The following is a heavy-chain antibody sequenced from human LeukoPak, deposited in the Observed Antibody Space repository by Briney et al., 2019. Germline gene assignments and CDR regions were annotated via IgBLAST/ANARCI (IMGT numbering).Heavy chain of an antibody. CDR2: TYYRSKWYN. Sequence: KISQTLSLTCAISGDSVSSNSAARNWIRQSPSRGLEWLGRTYYRSKWYNDYALSMKSRITINPDTSKNQFSLQLNSVTPEDTAVYYCTRGRAAEWFDSWGQGTLVTVSS. CDR3: TRGRAAEWFDS. CDR1: GDSVSSNSAA. V-gene: IGHV6-1*01. D-gene: IGHD6-13*01. J-gene: IGHJ5*01.